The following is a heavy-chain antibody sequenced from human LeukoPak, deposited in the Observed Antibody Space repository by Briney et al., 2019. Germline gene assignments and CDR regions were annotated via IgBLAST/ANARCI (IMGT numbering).Heavy chain of an antibody. Sequence: SETLSLTCTVSGGSISSYYWSWIRQPPGKGLEWIGYIYYSGSTNYNPSLKSRVTISVDTSKNQFSLQLSSVTAADTAVYYCARRAYCGGDCYSIDYWGQGTLVTVSS. CDR2: IYYSGST. J-gene: IGHJ4*02. CDR1: GGSISSYY. D-gene: IGHD2-21*02. V-gene: IGHV4-59*12. CDR3: ARRAYCGGDCYSIDY.